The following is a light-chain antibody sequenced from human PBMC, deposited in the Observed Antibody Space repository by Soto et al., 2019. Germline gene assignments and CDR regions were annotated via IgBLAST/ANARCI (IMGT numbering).Light chain of an antibody. CDR3: PLT. Sequence: DIVMTQSPDSLAVSLGERATINCKSSQSVLYSPNNKNYVAWYQQKPGQPPKLLIYWASTRESGVPDRFSGSGSGTDFTLTIGSLQAEDVAVYSTPLTFGHGTKVDIK. V-gene: IGKV4-1*01. J-gene: IGKJ3*01. CDR1: QSVLYSPNNKNY. CDR2: WAS.